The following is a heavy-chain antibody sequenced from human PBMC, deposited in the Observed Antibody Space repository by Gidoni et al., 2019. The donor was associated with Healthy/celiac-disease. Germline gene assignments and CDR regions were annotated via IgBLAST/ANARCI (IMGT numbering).Heavy chain of an antibody. CDR3: ARDGPYCSSTSCYGVFDY. CDR1: VFTFRSHS. J-gene: IGHJ4*02. V-gene: IGHV3-21*01. Sequence: EVQLVESGGGLVKPGGSLRLSCSASVFTFRSHSMNWVRQAPGKGLEWISSISSSSSYIYYADSVKGRFTISRDNAKNSLYLQMNSLRAEDTAVYYCARDGPYCSSTSCYGVFDYWGQGTLVTVSS. D-gene: IGHD2-2*01. CDR2: ISSSSSYI.